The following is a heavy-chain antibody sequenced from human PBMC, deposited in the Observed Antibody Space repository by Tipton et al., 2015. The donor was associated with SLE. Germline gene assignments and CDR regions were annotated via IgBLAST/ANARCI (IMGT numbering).Heavy chain of an antibody. Sequence: TLSLTCSVSGGSMSYHYWSWIRQPPGKGLEWIGYIYYTGNTNYNPSLKSRVTMSVDTSKSQFSLKLTFVSAADTAIYYCARTGLCTTTTCNESAFDVWGQGSMVTVSS. CDR2: IYYTGNT. V-gene: IGHV4-59*11. CDR3: ARTGLCTTTTCNESAFDV. J-gene: IGHJ3*01. D-gene: IGHD2-2*01. CDR1: GGSMSYHY.